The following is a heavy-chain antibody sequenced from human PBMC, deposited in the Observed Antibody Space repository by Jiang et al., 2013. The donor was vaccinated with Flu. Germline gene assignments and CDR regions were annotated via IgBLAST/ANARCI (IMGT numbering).Heavy chain of an antibody. CDR1: GGSFSGYY. CDR2: INHSGST. D-gene: IGHD3-16*01. J-gene: IGHJ6*02. V-gene: IGHV4-34*01. Sequence: KPSETLSLTCAVYGGSFSGYYWSWIRQPPGKGLEWIGEINHSGSTNYNPSLKSRVTISVDTSKNQFSLKLSSVTAADTAVYYCARSVHIPSPHLRLGDSSGGMDVWGQGTTVTVSS. CDR3: ARSVHIPSPHLRLGDSSGGMDV.